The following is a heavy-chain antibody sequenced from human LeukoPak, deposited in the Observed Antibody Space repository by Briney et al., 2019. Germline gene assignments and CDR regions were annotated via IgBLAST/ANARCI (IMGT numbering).Heavy chain of an antibody. D-gene: IGHD6-13*01. J-gene: IGHJ4*02. V-gene: IGHV1-2*02. CDR1: GYTFTGYY. Sequence: VASVKVSCKASGYTFTGYYMHWVRQAPGQGLEWMGWINPNSGGTNYAQKFQGRVTMTRDTSISTAYMELSRLRSDDTAVYYCARAVYSSSWYDNYWGQGTLVTVSS. CDR3: ARAVYSSSWYDNY. CDR2: INPNSGGT.